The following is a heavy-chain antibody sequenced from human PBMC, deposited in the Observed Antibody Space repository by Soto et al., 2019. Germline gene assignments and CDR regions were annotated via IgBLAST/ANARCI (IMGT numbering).Heavy chain of an antibody. CDR1: GGSITSDSFY. D-gene: IGHD3-10*01. Sequence: QVQLEESGPGLVKPSQTLSLTCIVSGGSITSDSFYWSWIRQHPGKGLEWIGYMYYSRSTNYNPSLKSRVTISVDTSKNQCSLKLSSVTAADTAVYYCAGGVVRGLVVTDAFDIWGQGTMVTVSS. CDR3: AGGVVRGLVVTDAFDI. CDR2: MYYSRST. V-gene: IGHV4-31*03. J-gene: IGHJ3*02.